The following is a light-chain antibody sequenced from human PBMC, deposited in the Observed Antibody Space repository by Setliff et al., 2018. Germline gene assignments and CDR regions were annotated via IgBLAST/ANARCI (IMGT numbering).Light chain of an antibody. Sequence: EIVLTQSPGTLSLSPGERATLSCRASQSVSSSQLAWYQQKPGQAPRLLIYGASSRASGIPDRFSGSGSGTDFILTIITLEPEDFAVYYCQQYGTSTGTFGQGTKVDIK. V-gene: IGKV3-20*01. CDR2: GAS. J-gene: IGKJ1*01. CDR3: QQYGTSTGT. CDR1: QSVSSSQ.